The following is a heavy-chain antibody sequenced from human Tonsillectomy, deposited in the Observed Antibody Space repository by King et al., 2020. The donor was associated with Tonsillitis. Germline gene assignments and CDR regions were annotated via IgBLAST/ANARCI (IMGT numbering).Heavy chain of an antibody. D-gene: IGHD3-22*01. Sequence: QLVQSGGGLVQPGGSLRLSCAASGFTFSNYWMTWVRQAPGKGLQWVANIKRDGSLTYYVDSVKGRFTISRDNAKDSLYLQRNGLTAEDTAVYFWVRDLIYFDRGRYRDVFDIWRKGTSVTVSS. CDR3: VRDLIYFDRGRYRDVFDI. V-gene: IGHV3-7*01. J-gene: IGHJ3*02. CDR2: IKRDGSLT. CDR1: GFTFSNYW.